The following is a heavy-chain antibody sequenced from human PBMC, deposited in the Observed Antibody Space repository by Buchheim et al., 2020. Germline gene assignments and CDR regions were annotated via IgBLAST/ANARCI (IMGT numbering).Heavy chain of an antibody. CDR2: ISYDGSNK. V-gene: IGHV3-30*03. J-gene: IGHJ4*02. CDR1: GFTFSSYG. CDR3: ARYIGWAGTPNYFDY. Sequence: VQLVESGGGVVQPGRSLRLSCAASGFTFSSYGLHWVRQAPGKGLEWVAVISYDGSNKYYGDSVKGRFTISRDNSKNTLYLQMNSLRAEDTAVYYCARYIGWAGTPNYFDYWGQGTL. D-gene: IGHD6-19*01.